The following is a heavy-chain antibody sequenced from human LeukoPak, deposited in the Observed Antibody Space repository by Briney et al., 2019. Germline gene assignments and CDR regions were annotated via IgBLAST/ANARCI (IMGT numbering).Heavy chain of an antibody. CDR1: GFIFSSYE. CDR3: AKDQSTGDLTG. Sequence: GGSLRLSCAASGFIFSSYEMNWVRQAPGKGLEWLSYINFRGSTIYYADSVKGRFTISRDNAKNSPFLQMNSLRAEDTAVYYCAKDQSTGDLTGWGQGTLVTVSS. CDR2: INFRGSTI. D-gene: IGHD7-27*01. V-gene: IGHV3-48*03. J-gene: IGHJ4*02.